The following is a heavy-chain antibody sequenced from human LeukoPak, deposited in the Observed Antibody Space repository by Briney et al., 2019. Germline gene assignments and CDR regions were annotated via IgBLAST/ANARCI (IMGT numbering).Heavy chain of an antibody. J-gene: IGHJ4*02. V-gene: IGHV3-30*18. CDR2: ISYDGSNK. CDR3: AKECEYSSSSYYFDY. D-gene: IGHD6-6*01. CDR1: GFTFSSYG. Sequence: GRSLRLSCAASGFTFSSYGMHWVRQAPGKGLEWVAVISYDGSNKYYADSVKGRFTISRDNPKNTLYLQMNSLRAEDTAVYYCAKECEYSSSSYYFDYWGQGTLVTVSS.